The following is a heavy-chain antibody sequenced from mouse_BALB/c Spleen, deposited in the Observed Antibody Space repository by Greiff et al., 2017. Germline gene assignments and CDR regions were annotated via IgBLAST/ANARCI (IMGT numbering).Heavy chain of an antibody. CDR3: ATDYGYDFDY. Sequence: QVQLQQPGAELVKPGASVKMSCKASGYTFTSYNMHWVKQTPGQGLEWIGAIYPGNGDTSYNQKFKGKATLTADKSSSTAYMQLSSLTSEDSAVYYCATDYGYDFDYWGQGTTLTVSS. J-gene: IGHJ2*01. V-gene: IGHV1-12*01. CDR1: GYTFTSYN. CDR2: IYPGNGDT. D-gene: IGHD2-2*01.